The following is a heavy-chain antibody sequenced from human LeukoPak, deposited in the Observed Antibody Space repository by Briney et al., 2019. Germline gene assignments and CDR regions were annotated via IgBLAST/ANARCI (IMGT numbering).Heavy chain of an antibody. CDR1: GGSISNYY. CDR3: ARFSSIAAAFDY. Sequence: SETLSLTCTVSGGSISNYYWSWIRQPAGKGLEWIGRIYTSGTTHYNPSLKSRVTMSVDTSKNQFSLNLSSVTAADTAVYYCARFSSIAAAFDYRGLGTLVTVSS. D-gene: IGHD6-13*01. J-gene: IGHJ4*02. V-gene: IGHV4-4*07. CDR2: IYTSGTT.